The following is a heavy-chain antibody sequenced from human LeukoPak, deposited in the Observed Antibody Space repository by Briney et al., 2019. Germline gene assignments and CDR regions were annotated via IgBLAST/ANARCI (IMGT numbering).Heavy chain of an antibody. CDR3: AKDIAGYSSSWYDY. J-gene: IGHJ4*02. CDR2: ISWDGGST. Sequence: PGGSLRLSCAASGFTFDDYAMHWVRQAPGKGLEWVSLISWDGGSTYYADSVKGRFTISRDNSKNSLYLQMNSLRAEDTALYYCAKDIAGYSSSWYDYWGQGTLVTDSS. CDR1: GFTFDDYA. V-gene: IGHV3-43D*03. D-gene: IGHD6-13*01.